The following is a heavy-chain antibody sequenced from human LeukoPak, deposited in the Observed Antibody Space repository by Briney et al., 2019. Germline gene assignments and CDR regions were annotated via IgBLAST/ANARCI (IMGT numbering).Heavy chain of an antibody. J-gene: IGHJ6*02. CDR3: AKGRFEYSSSPTYYYYGMDV. D-gene: IGHD6-6*01. Sequence: PGSSLRLSCAASGFTFSSYCMHWVRQAPGKGLDWVAVISYDGSNKYYADSVKGRFTISRDNSKNTLYLQMNSLRAEDTAVYYCAKGRFEYSSSPTYYYYGMDVWGQGTTVTVSS. CDR1: GFTFSSYC. CDR2: ISYDGSNK. V-gene: IGHV3-30*18.